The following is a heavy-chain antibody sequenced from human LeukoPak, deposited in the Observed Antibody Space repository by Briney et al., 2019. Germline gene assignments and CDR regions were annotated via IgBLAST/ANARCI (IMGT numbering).Heavy chain of an antibody. J-gene: IGHJ4*02. V-gene: IGHV3-21*01. CDR2: ISSSSIYK. CDR1: GFTFSSYS. CDR3: ARDLLGWELHYFDY. Sequence: GGSLRLSCAASGFTFSSYSMNWVRQAPGEGLEWVSSISSSSIYKYYADSVKGRFTISRDNAKKSLYLQMNSLRAEDTAVYYCARDLLGWELHYFDYWGQGTLVTVSS. D-gene: IGHD1-26*01.